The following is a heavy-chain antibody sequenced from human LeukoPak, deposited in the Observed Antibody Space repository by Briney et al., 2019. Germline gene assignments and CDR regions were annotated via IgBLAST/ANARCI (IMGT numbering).Heavy chain of an antibody. CDR2: IYTSRST. V-gene: IGHV4-4*07. CDR3: ARYSSGWYGFDY. Sequence: PSETLSLTCTVPGGSISSYYWCWIRQPAGKGLEWIGRIYTSRSTNYNPSLQCRVTMSVDTSKNQFPLNRSSATAAATAVYYSARYSSGWYGFDYWGQGTLVTVSS. CDR1: GGSISSYY. D-gene: IGHD6-19*01. J-gene: IGHJ4*02.